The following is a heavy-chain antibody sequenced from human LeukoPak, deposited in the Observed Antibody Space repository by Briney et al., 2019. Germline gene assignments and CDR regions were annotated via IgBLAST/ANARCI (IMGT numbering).Heavy chain of an antibody. D-gene: IGHD3-22*01. Sequence: GGSLRLSCAASGFTFSSYAMSWVRQAPGKGLEWVSAISGSGGSTYYADSVKGRFTISRDNSKNTLYLQMNSLRAEDTAVYYCAKHRDDSSGYYYYYYMDVWGKGTTVTVSS. J-gene: IGHJ6*03. CDR2: ISGSGGST. V-gene: IGHV3-23*01. CDR3: AKHRDDSSGYYYYYYMDV. CDR1: GFTFSSYA.